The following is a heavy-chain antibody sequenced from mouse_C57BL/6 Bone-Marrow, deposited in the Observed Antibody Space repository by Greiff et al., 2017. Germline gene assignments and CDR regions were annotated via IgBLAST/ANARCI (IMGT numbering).Heavy chain of an antibody. J-gene: IGHJ3*01. CDR2: INPNNGGT. D-gene: IGHD2-3*01. Sequence: EVQLQQSGPELVKPGASVKISCKASGYTFTDYYMNWVKQSHGKSLEWIGDINPNNGGTSYNQKFKGKATLTVDKSSSTAYMELRSLTSADSAVYYCARFGYYVWFAYWGQGTLVTVSA. CDR3: ARFGYYVWFAY. V-gene: IGHV1-26*01. CDR1: GYTFTDYY.